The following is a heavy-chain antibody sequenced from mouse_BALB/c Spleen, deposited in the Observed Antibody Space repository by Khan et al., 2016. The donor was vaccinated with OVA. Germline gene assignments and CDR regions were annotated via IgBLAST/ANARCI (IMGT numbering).Heavy chain of an antibody. Sequence: VHVKQSGPDLVKPGASVTMSCKASGYSFTGYYMNWVKQSHGKSLECIGRINPNTGNINYNQKFKGKAILTVDTSSSTAYMELRSLTSEDSAVYYCARGYDFFAYWGQGTLVTVSA. CDR2: INPNTGNI. V-gene: IGHV1-26*01. J-gene: IGHJ3*01. D-gene: IGHD2-2*01. CDR3: ARGYDFFAY. CDR1: GYSFTGYY.